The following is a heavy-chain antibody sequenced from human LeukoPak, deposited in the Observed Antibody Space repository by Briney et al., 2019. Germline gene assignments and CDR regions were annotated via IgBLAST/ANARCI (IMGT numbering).Heavy chain of an antibody. J-gene: IGHJ4*02. CDR2: INSDGSST. V-gene: IGHV3-74*01. CDR3: ALGYCGGGSCSTYYFDY. D-gene: IGHD2-15*01. CDR1: GFTFSSYW. Sequence: PGGSLRLSCAASGFTFSSYWTHWVRQAPGKGLVWVSRINSDGSSTSYADSVKGRFTISRDNAKNTLYLQMNSLRAEDTAVYYCALGYCGGGSCSTYYFDYWGQGTRVTVSS.